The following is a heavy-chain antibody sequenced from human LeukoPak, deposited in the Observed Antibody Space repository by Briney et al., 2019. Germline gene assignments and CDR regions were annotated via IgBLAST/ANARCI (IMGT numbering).Heavy chain of an antibody. D-gene: IGHD3-22*01. CDR2: IYTSGST. Sequence: SETLSLTCTVSGNSVSSGDYYWSWIRQPAGKGLEWIGRIYTSGSTTYNPSLKSRVTISGDTSENQFSLRLSSVTAADTAVYYCARASYSYDISGWVPFDYWGQGTLVTVSS. V-gene: IGHV4-61*02. CDR1: GNSVSSGDYY. CDR3: ARASYSYDISGWVPFDY. J-gene: IGHJ4*02.